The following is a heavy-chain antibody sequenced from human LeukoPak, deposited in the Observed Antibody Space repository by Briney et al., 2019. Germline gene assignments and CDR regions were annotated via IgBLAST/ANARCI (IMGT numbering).Heavy chain of an antibody. CDR2: FDPEDGET. J-gene: IGHJ3*02. V-gene: IGHV1-24*01. D-gene: IGHD5-12*01. CDR1: GYTLTELS. Sequence: ASVKVSCKVSGYTLTELSMHWVRQAPGKGLEWMGGFDPEDGETIYAQKFQGRVTMTEDTSTDTAYMELSSLRAEDTAVYYCARDLFKIADPGYSGYPDAFDIWGQGTMVTVSS. CDR3: ARDLFKIADPGYSGYPDAFDI.